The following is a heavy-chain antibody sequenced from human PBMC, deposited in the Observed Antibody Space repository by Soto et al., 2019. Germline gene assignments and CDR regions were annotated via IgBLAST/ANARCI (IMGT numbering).Heavy chain of an antibody. J-gene: IGHJ5*02. Sequence: SETLSLTCTVSGGSISGSFWSWIRQSPGKGLEFIGYIYYTGSTNSNSSLNGRASISVDTSTNQISLKLWSVTAADTAVYYCAREVTIFDVLTGYCSGNIFDTWGQETLSTLSS. CDR1: GGSISGSF. D-gene: IGHD3-9*01. V-gene: IGHV4-59*01. CDR2: IYYTGST. CDR3: AREVTIFDVLTGYCSGNIFDT.